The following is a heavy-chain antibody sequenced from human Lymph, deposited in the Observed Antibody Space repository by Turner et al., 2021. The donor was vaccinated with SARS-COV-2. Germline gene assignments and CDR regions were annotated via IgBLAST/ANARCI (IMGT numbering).Heavy chain of an antibody. D-gene: IGHD1-26*01. CDR2: ISYDGFNK. J-gene: IGHJ3*02. V-gene: IGHV3-30*04. CDR3: ARGSGSYLSAFDI. Sequence: QVPLVASGGGVVQPGRSLRLSCAASGFPFSTYAIHWVRQAPGKGLEWVAVISYDGFNKYYSDSVKGQFTISRDNSKNTLYLQMSSLRAEDTAVYYCARGSGSYLSAFDIWGQGTMVTVSS. CDR1: GFPFSTYA.